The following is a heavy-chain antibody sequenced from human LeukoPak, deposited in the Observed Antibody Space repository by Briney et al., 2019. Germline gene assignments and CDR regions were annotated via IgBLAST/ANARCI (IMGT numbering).Heavy chain of an antibody. J-gene: IGHJ5*02. CDR1: NGSFSGYY. V-gene: IGHV4-34*01. Sequence: SETLSLTCAVYNGSFSGYYWSWIRQSPGKGLEWIGEINHSGGTNYNPSLKSRLTISVDTSKNQFSLKLGSVTAADTAVYYCARHKRHTYYYDSSGLQTWGQGTLVTVSS. CDR3: ARHKRHTYYYDSSGLQT. CDR2: INHSGGT. D-gene: IGHD3-22*01.